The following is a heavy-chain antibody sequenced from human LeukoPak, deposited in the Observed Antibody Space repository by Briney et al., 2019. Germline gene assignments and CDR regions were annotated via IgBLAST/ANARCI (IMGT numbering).Heavy chain of an antibody. D-gene: IGHD4-23*01. Sequence: SETLSLTCTVSGGYIITSGHYWGWIRQPPGKGLEWIGSVYYTGVPITNPFFRSRISISVGTSKNQFSLKLTSVPAADAAVYYCARERSSSGGHNWFDPWGQGTRVTVAS. V-gene: IGHV4-39*07. J-gene: IGHJ5*02. CDR2: VYYTGVP. CDR3: ARERSSSGGHNWFDP. CDR1: GGYIITSGHY.